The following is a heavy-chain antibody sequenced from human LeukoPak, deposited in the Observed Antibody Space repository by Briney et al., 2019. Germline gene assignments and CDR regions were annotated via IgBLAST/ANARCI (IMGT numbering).Heavy chain of an antibody. V-gene: IGHV3-30*18. Sequence: GGSLRLSCAASGFSFSNYGMHWVRQAPGKGLEWVAVISYDGSKKYYADSVKGRSTISRDNSKNTLYLQMNSLRAEDTAVYYCAKGSVPAAISPMDVWGKGTTVTVSP. CDR3: AKGSVPAAISPMDV. CDR2: ISYDGSKK. D-gene: IGHD2-2*01. CDR1: GFSFSNYG. J-gene: IGHJ6*04.